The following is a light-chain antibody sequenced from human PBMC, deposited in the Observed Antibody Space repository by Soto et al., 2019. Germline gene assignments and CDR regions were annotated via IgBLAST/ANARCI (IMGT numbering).Light chain of an antibody. CDR2: AAS. Sequence: DIQMTQSPSSLSASVGDRVTITCRASQSISSYLNWYQQKPGKAPKLLIYAASSLQSGVPSRFSGSGSGIDFTLTSSSLQPEDFATYYCQQSYSTLYTFGQGTKLEIK. V-gene: IGKV1-39*01. J-gene: IGKJ2*01. CDR3: QQSYSTLYT. CDR1: QSISSY.